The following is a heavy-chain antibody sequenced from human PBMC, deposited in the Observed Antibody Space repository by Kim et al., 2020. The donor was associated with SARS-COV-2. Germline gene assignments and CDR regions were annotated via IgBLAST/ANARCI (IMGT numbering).Heavy chain of an antibody. D-gene: IGHD3-10*01. J-gene: IGHJ4*02. CDR3: AKDKETAYYYGSGSYSFDY. Sequence: GRLTISRDNSKNSLYLQMNSLRTEDTALYYCAKDKETAYYYGSGSYSFDYWGQGTLVTVSS. V-gene: IGHV3-43*01.